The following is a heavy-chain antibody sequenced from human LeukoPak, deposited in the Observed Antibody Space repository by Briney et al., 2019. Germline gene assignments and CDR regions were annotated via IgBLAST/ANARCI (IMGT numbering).Heavy chain of an antibody. CDR2: ISGSGGST. V-gene: IGHV3-23*01. CDR1: GFTFSSYA. CDR3: AKVHTAMVTTLFDY. D-gene: IGHD5-18*01. Sequence: PGGSLRLSCAASGFTFSSYAMSWVRPAPGKGLEWVSAISGSGGSTYYADSVKGRFTISRDNSKNTLYLQMNSLRAEDTAVYYCAKVHTAMVTTLFDYWGQGTLVTVSS. J-gene: IGHJ4*02.